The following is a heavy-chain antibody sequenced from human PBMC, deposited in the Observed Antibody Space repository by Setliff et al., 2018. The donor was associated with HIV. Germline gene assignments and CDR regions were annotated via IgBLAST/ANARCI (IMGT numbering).Heavy chain of an antibody. Sequence: ASVKVSCKTSGDLFTSYAFNWVRQAPGQGLEWMGWINTYNGHTNYAEKFRDRVTMTTDTSTRTVYMELRRLTSDDTALYYCTRGGIYCGNDGCHRYFFDFWGQGTLVTVSS. CDR1: GDLFTSYA. CDR2: INTYNGHT. D-gene: IGHD2-21*01. V-gene: IGHV1-18*01. J-gene: IGHJ4*02. CDR3: TRGGIYCGNDGCHRYFFDF.